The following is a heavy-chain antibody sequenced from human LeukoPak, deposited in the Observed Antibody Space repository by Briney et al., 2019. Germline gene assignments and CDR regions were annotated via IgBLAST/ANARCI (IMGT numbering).Heavy chain of an antibody. D-gene: IGHD3-10*01. V-gene: IGHV4-39*07. CDR3: AISPGLYHLSGPDWYFDV. CDR1: GGSISSGSYY. Sequence: SETLSLTCTVSGGSISSGSYYWGWIRQPPGKGPEWIGTIHHSGSTYYNPSLRSRVTISIDTSNNQFSLKLASLTAADTALCYCAISPGLYHLSGPDWYFDVWGRGTLVTVSS. CDR2: IHHSGST. J-gene: IGHJ2*01.